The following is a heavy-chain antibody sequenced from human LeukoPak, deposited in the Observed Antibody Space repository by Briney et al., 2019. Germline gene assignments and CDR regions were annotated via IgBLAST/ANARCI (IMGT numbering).Heavy chain of an antibody. V-gene: IGHV3-74*01. CDR1: GFTFSSYW. Sequence: GGSLRLSCAASGFTFSSYWMHWVRQAPGKGLVWVSRINSDGSSTSYADSVKGRFTISRDNAKNTAYLQMNSLKTEDTAVYYCTRPTTLNWFDPWGQGTLVTVSS. D-gene: IGHD1-14*01. J-gene: IGHJ5*02. CDR2: INSDGSST. CDR3: TRPTTLNWFDP.